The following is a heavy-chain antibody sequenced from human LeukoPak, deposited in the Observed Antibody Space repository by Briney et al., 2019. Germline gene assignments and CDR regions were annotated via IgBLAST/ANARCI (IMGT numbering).Heavy chain of an antibody. J-gene: IGHJ3*02. CDR2: IYSGGGT. V-gene: IGHV3-66*01. Sequence: PGGSLRLSCAASGFTVSSNYMSWVRQAPGKGLEWVSVIYSGGGTYYADSVKGRFTISRDNSKNTLYLQMNSLRAEDTAVYYCARDELDSTVDIWGQGTMVTVSS. D-gene: IGHD2-2*01. CDR1: GFTVSSNY. CDR3: ARDELDSTVDI.